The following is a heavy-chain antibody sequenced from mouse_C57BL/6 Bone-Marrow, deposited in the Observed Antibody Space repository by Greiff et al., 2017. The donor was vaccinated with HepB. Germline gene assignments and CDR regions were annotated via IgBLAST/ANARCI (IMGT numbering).Heavy chain of an antibody. D-gene: IGHD1-1*01. CDR3: APSYGSSSWFAY. Sequence: VKVVESGAELARPGASVKLSCKASGYTFTSYGISWVKQRTGQGLEWIGEIYPRSGNTYYNEKFKGKATLTADKSSSTAYMELRSLTSEDSVVYFCAPSYGSSSWFAYWGQGTLVTVSA. V-gene: IGHV1-81*01. CDR1: GYTFTSYG. J-gene: IGHJ3*01. CDR2: IYPRSGNT.